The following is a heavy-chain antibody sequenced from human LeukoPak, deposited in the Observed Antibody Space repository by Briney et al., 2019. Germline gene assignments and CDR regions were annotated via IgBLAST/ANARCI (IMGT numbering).Heavy chain of an antibody. CDR2: INHSGST. CDR1: GGSISSSSYY. CDR3: ARGGRILWFGESSTRGYYYYYMDV. D-gene: IGHD3-10*01. V-gene: IGHV4-39*07. Sequence: SETLSLTCTVSGGSISSSSYYWSWIRQPPGKGLEWIGEINHSGSTNYNPSLKSRVTISVDTSKNQFSLKLSSVTAADTAVYYCARGGRILWFGESSTRGYYYYYMDVWGKGTTVTVSS. J-gene: IGHJ6*03.